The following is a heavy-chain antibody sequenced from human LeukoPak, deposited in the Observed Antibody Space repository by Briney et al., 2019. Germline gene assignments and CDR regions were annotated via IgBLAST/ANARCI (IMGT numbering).Heavy chain of an antibody. J-gene: IGHJ4*02. CDR1: GFTVSSYA. D-gene: IGHD1-26*01. CDR3: ARQKQSHGNFDY. CDR2: LGIAGDT. Sequence: PGGSLRLSCAASGFTVSSYAMHWVRQPIGKGLEWVSALGIAGDTFYPGSVKGRFTISRENAKNSLYLQMNSLRAEDTAMYYCARQKQSHGNFDYWSQGTLVTVSS. V-gene: IGHV3-13*01.